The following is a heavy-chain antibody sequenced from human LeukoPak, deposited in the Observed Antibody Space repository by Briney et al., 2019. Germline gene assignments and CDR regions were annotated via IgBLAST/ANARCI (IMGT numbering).Heavy chain of an antibody. J-gene: IGHJ4*02. CDR1: GFTFSSYW. Sequence: GGSLRLSCAASGFTFSSYWMSWVRQAPGKGLEWVANIKQDGSEKYYVDSVKGRFTISRDNAKNSLYLQMNSLRAEDTAVYYCARVRWYSSGWYYFDYWGQGTLVTVSS. CDR2: IKQDGSEK. CDR3: ARVRWYSSGWYYFDY. V-gene: IGHV3-7*01. D-gene: IGHD6-19*01.